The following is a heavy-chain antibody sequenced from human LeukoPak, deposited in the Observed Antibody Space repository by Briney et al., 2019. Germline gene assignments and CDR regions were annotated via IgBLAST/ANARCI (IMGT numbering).Heavy chain of an antibody. J-gene: IGHJ3*02. D-gene: IGHD4-11*01. CDR1: GGSISSGGYY. V-gene: IGHV4-61*08. CDR2: IYYSGST. CDR3: ARRAPVSNYDAFDI. Sequence: SETLSLTCTVSGGSISSGGYYWSWIRQPPGKGLEWIGYIYYSGSTNYNPSLKSRVTISVDTSKNQFSLKLSSVTAADTAVYYCARRAPVSNYDAFDIWGQGTMVTVSS.